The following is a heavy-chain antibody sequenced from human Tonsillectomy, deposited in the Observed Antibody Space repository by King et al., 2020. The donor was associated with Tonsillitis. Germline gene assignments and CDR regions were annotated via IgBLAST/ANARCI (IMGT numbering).Heavy chain of an antibody. CDR1: GGSFIAYY. V-gene: IGHV4-34*01. J-gene: IGHJ6*02. D-gene: IGHD2-2*01. Sequence: VQLQQWGAGLLKPSETLSLTCGVYGGSFIAYYWSWIRQPPGKGLEWIGEINHSGSTNYNPSLQSRVTISVETSKNQVSMKLSSVTAADTAVYCCARGAMPPYYYGMDVWGQGTTVTVSS. CDR2: INHSGST. CDR3: ARGAMPPYYYGMDV.